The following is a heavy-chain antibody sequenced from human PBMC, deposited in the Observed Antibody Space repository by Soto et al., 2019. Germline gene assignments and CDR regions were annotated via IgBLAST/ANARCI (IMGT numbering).Heavy chain of an antibody. CDR2: ISYDGSNK. CDR1: GFTFSSYG. D-gene: IGHD6-19*01. Sequence: GGSLILSCAASGFTFSSYGMHWVRQAPGKGLEWVAVISYDGSNKYYADSVKGRFTISRDNSKNTLYLQMNSLRAEDTAVYYCAKDPRGQWLVQTYYFDYWGQGTLVTVSS. CDR3: AKDPRGQWLVQTYYFDY. J-gene: IGHJ4*02. V-gene: IGHV3-30*18.